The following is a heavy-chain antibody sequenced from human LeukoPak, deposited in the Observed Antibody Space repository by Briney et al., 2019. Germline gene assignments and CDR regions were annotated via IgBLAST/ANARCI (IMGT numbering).Heavy chain of an antibody. CDR1: GGSISSYY. CDR3: AKVSDRDSSGYYWGFEY. D-gene: IGHD3-22*01. J-gene: IGHJ4*02. V-gene: IGHV4-59*08. CDR2: IYYSGST. Sequence: SETLSLTCTVSGGSISSYYWSWIRQPPGKGLEWIGYIYYSGSTNYNPSLKSRVTISVDTSKNQFSLKLSSVTAADTAVYYCAKVSDRDSSGYYWGFEYWGQGTLVTVSS.